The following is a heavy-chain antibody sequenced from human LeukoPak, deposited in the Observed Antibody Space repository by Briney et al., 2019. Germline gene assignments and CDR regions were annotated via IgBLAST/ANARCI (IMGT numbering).Heavy chain of an antibody. CDR1: GGSISSYY. CDR3: ARAAAGPYYDFWSGYASSWFDP. D-gene: IGHD3-3*01. CDR2: IYYSGST. V-gene: IGHV4-59*01. Sequence: PSETLSLTCTVSGGSISSYYWSWIRQPPGKGLEWIGYIYYSGSTNYNPSLKSRVTISVDTSKNQFSLKLSSVTAADTAVYYCARAAAGPYYDFWSGYASSWFDPWGQGTLVTVSS. J-gene: IGHJ5*02.